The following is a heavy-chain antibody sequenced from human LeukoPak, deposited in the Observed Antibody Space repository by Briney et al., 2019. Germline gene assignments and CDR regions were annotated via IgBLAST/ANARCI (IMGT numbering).Heavy chain of an antibody. CDR3: ARDKLVGATTGSYFDL. CDR2: INQDGSER. CDR1: GFTFTTYW. D-gene: IGHD1-26*01. Sequence: PGGSLRLSCAASGFTFTTYWMSWVRQPPGKGLEWVAIINQDGSERYYVDSVKGRFTISRDNAKNSLFLQMNTLRADDTAVYYCARDKLVGATTGSYFDLWGRGALVTVSS. V-gene: IGHV3-7*01. J-gene: IGHJ2*01.